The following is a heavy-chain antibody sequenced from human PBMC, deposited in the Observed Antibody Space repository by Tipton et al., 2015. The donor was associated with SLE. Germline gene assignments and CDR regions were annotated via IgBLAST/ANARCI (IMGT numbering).Heavy chain of an antibody. D-gene: IGHD6-19*01. J-gene: IGHJ4*02. CDR2: ISYDGNNK. V-gene: IGHV3-30-3*02. CDR3: AKQSIALVWDY. Sequence: SLRLSCAASGFTFSSYAMHWVRQAPGKGLEWVAVISYDGNNKYYADSVKGRFTISRDNSKNTLYLQMNSLRAEDTAVYYCAKQSIALVWDYWGQGTLVTVSS. CDR1: GFTFSSYA.